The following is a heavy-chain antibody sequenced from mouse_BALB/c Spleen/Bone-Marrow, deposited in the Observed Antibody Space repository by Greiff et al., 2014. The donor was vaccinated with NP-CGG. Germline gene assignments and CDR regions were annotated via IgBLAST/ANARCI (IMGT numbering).Heavy chain of an antibody. Sequence: EVQGVESGGGLVQPGGSRKLSCAASGFTFSSFGMHWVRQAPEKGLEWVAYISSGSSTIYYADTMKGRFTISRDNPKNTLFPQMTSLRSKDTAMYYCTRSGTLGAMDYWGQGTSVTVSS. J-gene: IGHJ4*01. CDR2: ISSGSSTI. V-gene: IGHV5-17*02. D-gene: IGHD3-3*01. CDR3: TRSGTLGAMDY. CDR1: GFTFSSFG.